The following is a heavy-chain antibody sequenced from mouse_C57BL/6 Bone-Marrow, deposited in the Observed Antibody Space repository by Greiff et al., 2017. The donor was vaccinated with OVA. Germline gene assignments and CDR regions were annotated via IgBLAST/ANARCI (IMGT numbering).Heavy chain of an antibody. CDR2: IYPGSGNT. CDR1: GYTFTDYY. D-gene: IGHD1-1*01. V-gene: IGHV1-76*01. Sequence: VKLMESGAELVRPGASVKLSCKAPGYTFTDYYINWVKQRPGQGLEWIARIYPGSGNTYYNEKFKGKATLTAEKSSSTAYMQLSSLTSEDSAVYFCARADYYGSSYDAMDYWGQGTSVTVSS. CDR3: ARADYYGSSYDAMDY. J-gene: IGHJ4*01.